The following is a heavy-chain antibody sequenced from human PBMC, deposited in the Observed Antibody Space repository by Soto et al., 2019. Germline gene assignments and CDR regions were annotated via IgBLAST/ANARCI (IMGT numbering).Heavy chain of an antibody. CDR1: GFSFNSHA. CDR3: ARDLSENYSLDS. V-gene: IGHV3-30-3*01. D-gene: IGHD1-26*01. CDR2: ISYDGSIK. J-gene: IGHJ4*02. Sequence: QVHLVESGGGVVQPGRSLRLSCAASGFSFNSHAIHWVRQAPGKGLEWVAFISYDGSIKYYPDSVKGRFTISRDNSKNTLYLQINSLRAEDTAVYYCARDLSENYSLDSWGQGTLVTVSS.